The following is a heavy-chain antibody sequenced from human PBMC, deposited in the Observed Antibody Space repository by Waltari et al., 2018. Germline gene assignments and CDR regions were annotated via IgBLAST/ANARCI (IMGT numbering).Heavy chain of an antibody. V-gene: IGHV4-4*02. Sequence: QLQLQESGPGLVKPSGTLSLTCVVSGDPTSGNSWWSWVRQSPDKGLEWIGQVHRSGRTNYNPSFASRAIVSLDTSMNQFSLRILSATAADTAVYYCARDLGRGLFLDSWGQGTLVTVSP. CDR3: ARDLGRGLFLDS. D-gene: IGHD2-15*01. J-gene: IGHJ4*02. CDR2: VHRSGRT. CDR1: GDPTSGNSW.